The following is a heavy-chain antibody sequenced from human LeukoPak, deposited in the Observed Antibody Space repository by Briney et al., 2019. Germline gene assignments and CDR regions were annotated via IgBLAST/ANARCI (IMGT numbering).Heavy chain of an antibody. D-gene: IGHD3-3*01. V-gene: IGHV4-59*01. Sequence: SETLSLTCTVSGGSISSYYWSWIRQPPGKGLEWIGYIYYSGSTNYNPSLKSRVTISVDTSKNQFSLKLSSVTAADTAVYYCARGSLRFLERFDSWGQGTLVTVSS. CDR2: IYYSGST. J-gene: IGHJ4*02. CDR1: GGSISSYY. CDR3: ARGSLRFLERFDS.